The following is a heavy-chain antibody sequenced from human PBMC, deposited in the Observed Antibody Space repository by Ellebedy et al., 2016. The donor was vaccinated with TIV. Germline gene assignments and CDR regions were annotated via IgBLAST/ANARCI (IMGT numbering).Heavy chain of an antibody. CDR1: GFSFSGYS. J-gene: IGHJ4*02. D-gene: IGHD3-10*01. CDR2: ISNSGSRI. V-gene: IGHV3-21*01. Sequence: GESLKISXGVSGFSFSGYSMNWVRQAPGKGLEWVSSISNSGSRIYYTDSVRGRFTISRDNSKNSLFLQMNSLRAEDTAMYYCTRSAGDGSGSDWYYFDYWGQGSRVTVSS. CDR3: TRSAGDGSGSDWYYFDY.